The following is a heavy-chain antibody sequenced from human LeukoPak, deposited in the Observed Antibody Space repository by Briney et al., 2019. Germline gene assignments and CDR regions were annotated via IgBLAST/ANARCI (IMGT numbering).Heavy chain of an antibody. V-gene: IGHV4-34*01. Sequence: SETLSLTCAVSGGSFSGYYWTWIRQPPGKGLEWIGEINHSGSANYNPSLKSRVTISLDTSKNQFSLKVSSVTAADTAVYYCARAVDTATHWGQGTLVTVSS. D-gene: IGHD5-18*01. CDR2: INHSGSA. CDR1: GGSFSGYY. J-gene: IGHJ4*02. CDR3: ARAVDTATH.